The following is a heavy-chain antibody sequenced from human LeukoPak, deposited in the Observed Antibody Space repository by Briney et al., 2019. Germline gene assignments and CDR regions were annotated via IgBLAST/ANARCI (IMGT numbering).Heavy chain of an antibody. Sequence: SETLSLTCAVYGGSFSGYYWSWIRQPPGRGLEWIGEINHSGSTNYNPSLKSRVTISVDTSKNQFSLKLSSVTAADTAVYYCATFYGDSEIPPVGVAFDIWGQGTMVTVSS. D-gene: IGHD4-17*01. CDR2: INHSGST. V-gene: IGHV4-34*01. CDR1: GGSFSGYY. J-gene: IGHJ3*02. CDR3: ATFYGDSEIPPVGVAFDI.